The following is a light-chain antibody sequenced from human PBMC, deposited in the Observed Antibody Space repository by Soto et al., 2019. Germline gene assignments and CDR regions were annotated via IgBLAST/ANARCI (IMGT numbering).Light chain of an antibody. CDR1: QSVSSK. CDR2: GAS. Sequence: ETVMTQSPDTLSLSLGERATLSCRASQSVSSKLVWYQQKPGQAPRFLIYGASSRATGIPARFSGSGSGTEFTLTISSLQSEDSAVYFCQQYNNWPRTFGQGTKVDIK. V-gene: IGKV3-15*01. J-gene: IGKJ1*01. CDR3: QQYNNWPRT.